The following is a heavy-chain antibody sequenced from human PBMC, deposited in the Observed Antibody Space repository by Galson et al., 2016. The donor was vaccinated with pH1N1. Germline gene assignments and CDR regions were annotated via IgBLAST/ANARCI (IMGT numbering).Heavy chain of an antibody. J-gene: IGHJ4*02. D-gene: IGHD3-16*02. CDR1: GFTFGNYC. Sequence: SLRLSCAASGFTFGNYCMHCVRQVPGKGLERVANIKEDGSETYYVDSVRGRFTISRDNAKNSLYLQMNSLRDEDTALYYCARAIGSRSAYWGQGTLVTVSS. CDR3: ARAIGSRSAY. V-gene: IGHV3-7*01. CDR2: IKEDGSET.